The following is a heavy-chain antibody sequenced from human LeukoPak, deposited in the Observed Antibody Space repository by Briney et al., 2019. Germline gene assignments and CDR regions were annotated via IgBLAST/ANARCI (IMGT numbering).Heavy chain of an antibody. D-gene: IGHD5-12*01. CDR2: INQDGSDK. CDR3: ATNSDYRLDS. Sequence: GGSLRLSCVVSGFSFSSYWMSWVRQAPGKGLEWVANINQDGSDKHYADSVKGRFTISRDNTKNSLFLQMSSLRVEDTAVYYCATNSDYRLDSWGQGTRVTVSS. CDR1: GFSFSSYW. J-gene: IGHJ4*02. V-gene: IGHV3-7*05.